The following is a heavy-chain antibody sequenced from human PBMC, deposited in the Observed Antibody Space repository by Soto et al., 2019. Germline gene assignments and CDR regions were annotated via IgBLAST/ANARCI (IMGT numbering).Heavy chain of an antibody. D-gene: IGHD3-3*01. CDR3: ARGARNYDFWSGYHRHNWFDP. CDR2: INHSGST. V-gene: IGHV4-34*01. CDR1: GGSFSGYY. J-gene: IGHJ5*02. Sequence: PSETLSLTCAVYGGSFSGYYWSWIRQPPGKGLEWIGEINHSGSTNYNPSLKSRATISVDTSKNQFSLKLSSVTAADTAVYYCARGARNYDFWSGYHRHNWFDPWGQGTLVTVSS.